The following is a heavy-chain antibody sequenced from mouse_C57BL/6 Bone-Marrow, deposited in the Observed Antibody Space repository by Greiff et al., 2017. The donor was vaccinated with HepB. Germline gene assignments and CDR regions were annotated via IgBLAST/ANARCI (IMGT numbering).Heavy chain of an antibody. CDR1: GFSFNTYA. CDR2: IRSKSNNYAT. Sequence: DAGGGLVQPKGSLKLSCAASGFSFNTYAMNWVRQAPGKGLEWVARIRSKSNNYATYYADSVKDRFTISRDDSESMLYLQMNNLKTEDTAMYYCVRHEGWDGAYWGQGTLVTVSA. D-gene: IGHD3-3*01. J-gene: IGHJ3*01. V-gene: IGHV10-1*01. CDR3: VRHEGWDGAY.